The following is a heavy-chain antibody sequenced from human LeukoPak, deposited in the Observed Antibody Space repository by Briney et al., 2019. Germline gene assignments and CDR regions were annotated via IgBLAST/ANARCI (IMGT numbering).Heavy chain of an antibody. Sequence: ESGPALVKPTQTLTLTCTFSGFSLSTSGMCVSWIRQPPGKALEWLARIDWDDDKYYSTSLKTRLTISKDTSKNQVVLTMTNMDPVDTATYYCARIGRGVVVSDAFDIWGQGTMVTVSS. CDR1: GFSLSTSGMC. J-gene: IGHJ3*02. CDR3: ARIGRGVVVSDAFDI. D-gene: IGHD2-15*01. V-gene: IGHV2-70*11. CDR2: IDWDDDK.